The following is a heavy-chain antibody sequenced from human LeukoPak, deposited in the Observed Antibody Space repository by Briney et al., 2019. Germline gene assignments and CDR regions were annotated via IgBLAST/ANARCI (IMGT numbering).Heavy chain of an antibody. D-gene: IGHD1-26*01. CDR2: IRYDGSNK. Sequence: GSLRLSCAASGFTFSSYGMHWVRQAPGKGLEWVAFIRYDGSNKHYADSVKGRFTISRDNSKNTLYLQMNSLRAEDTAIYYCAKTLRELSGGAFDIWGQGTMVTVSS. J-gene: IGHJ3*02. V-gene: IGHV3-30*02. CDR1: GFTFSSYG. CDR3: AKTLRELSGGAFDI.